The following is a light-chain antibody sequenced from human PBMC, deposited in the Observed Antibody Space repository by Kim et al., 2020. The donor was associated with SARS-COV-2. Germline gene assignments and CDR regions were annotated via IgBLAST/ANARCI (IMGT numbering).Light chain of an antibody. V-gene: IGLV3-21*01. CDR3: QVWDTDTDHYV. CDR1: NIGGHS. Sequence: APGQTARITCGGNNIGGHSVHWYQQKPGQAPVLVMYYDRDRPSGIPERFSSSKSASTATLTISRVEAGDEADYYCQVWDTDTDHYVFGTGTKVTVL. J-gene: IGLJ1*01. CDR2: YDR.